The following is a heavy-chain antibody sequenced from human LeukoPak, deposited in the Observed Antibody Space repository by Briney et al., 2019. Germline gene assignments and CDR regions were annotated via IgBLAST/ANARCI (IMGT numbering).Heavy chain of an antibody. CDR1: GGSISSSSYY. CDR2: IYYSGST. J-gene: IGHJ4*02. Sequence: SETLSLTCTVSGGSISSSSYYWGWIRQPPGKGLEWIGSIYYSGSTYYNPSLKSRVTISVYTSKNQFSLKLSSVTAADTAVYYCARSNPRGSGSYDYWGQGTLVTVSS. D-gene: IGHD3-10*01. CDR3: ARSNPRGSGSYDY. V-gene: IGHV4-39*01.